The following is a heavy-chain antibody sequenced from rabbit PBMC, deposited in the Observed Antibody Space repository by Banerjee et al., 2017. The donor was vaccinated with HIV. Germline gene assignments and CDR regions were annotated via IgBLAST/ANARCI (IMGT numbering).Heavy chain of an antibody. Sequence: QEQLEESGGDLVKPEGSLTLTCTASGFSFSSSYYMCWVRPAPGKGLGWIACIYGSSSDISYSASWSKGRYSIAQASSTTVTLQITSLAAAYTAAYFCARDVGNRGYSLWGPGTLVTGS. V-gene: IGHV1S45*01. CDR2: IYGSSSDIS. J-gene: IGHJ4*01. CDR1: GFSFSSSYY. D-gene: IGHD1-1*01. CDR3: ARDVGNRGYSL.